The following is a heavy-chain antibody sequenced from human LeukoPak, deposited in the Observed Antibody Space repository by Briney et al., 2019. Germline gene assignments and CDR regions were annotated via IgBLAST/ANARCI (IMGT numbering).Heavy chain of an antibody. CDR3: ARGLGELEYYFDY. J-gene: IGHJ4*02. CDR2: IYYSGST. V-gene: IGHV4-59*01. Sequence: SETLSLTCTVSGGSISSYYWSWIRQPPGKGLEWIGYIYYSGSTNYNPSLKSRVTISVDTSKNQFSLKLSSVTAADTAVYYCARGLGELEYYFDYWGQGTLVTVSS. CDR1: GGSISSYY. D-gene: IGHD3-10*01.